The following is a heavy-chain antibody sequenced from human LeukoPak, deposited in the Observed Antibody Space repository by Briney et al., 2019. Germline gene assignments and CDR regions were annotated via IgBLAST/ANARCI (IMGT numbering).Heavy chain of an antibody. CDR1: GGSISTYY. CDR2: IYYSGST. D-gene: IGHD6-19*01. CDR3: ARAVAGTGGAFDI. Sequence: SETLSLTCTVSGGSISTYYWNWIRQPPGKGLEWIGHIYYSGSTSYNPSLKSRVTISVDTSKNQFSLKLSSVAAVDTAVYYCARAVAGTGGAFDIWGQGTMVTVSS. V-gene: IGHV4-59*01. J-gene: IGHJ3*02.